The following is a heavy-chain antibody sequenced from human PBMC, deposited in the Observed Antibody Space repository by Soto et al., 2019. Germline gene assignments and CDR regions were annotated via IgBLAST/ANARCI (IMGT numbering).Heavy chain of an antibody. D-gene: IGHD5-12*01. CDR2: IYYSGST. J-gene: IGHJ6*02. V-gene: IGHV4-61*03. CDR3: ARDLGGYDNYYYGMDV. Sequence: SVTKCVSWTVAWGKSVDRGGCWIRKKKHPGKGLEWIGYIYYSGSTNYNPSLKSRVTISVDTSKNHFSLKLSSVTAADTAVYYCARDLGGYDNYYYGMDVWGQGTTVTVSS. CDR1: WGKSVDRGGC.